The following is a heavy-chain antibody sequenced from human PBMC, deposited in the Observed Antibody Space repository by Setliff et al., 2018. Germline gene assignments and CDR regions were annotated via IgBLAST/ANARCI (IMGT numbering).Heavy chain of an antibody. V-gene: IGHV3-74*03. Sequence: PGESLKISCAASGFTFSTYWMHWVRQVPGKGLVWVSRIGTDGSGTEYADSVKGRFTVSRDNAKNTLYLQINRLRAEDTGVYYCARVIVGGGNTPFDLWGQGTLVTVSS. D-gene: IGHD2-21*01. J-gene: IGHJ4*02. CDR1: GFTFSTYW. CDR2: IGTDGSGT. CDR3: ARVIVGGGNTPFDL.